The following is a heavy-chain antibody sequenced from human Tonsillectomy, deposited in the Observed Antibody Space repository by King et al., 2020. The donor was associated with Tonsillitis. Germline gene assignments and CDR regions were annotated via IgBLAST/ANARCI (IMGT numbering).Heavy chain of an antibody. Sequence: QVQLVESGGGVVQPGRSLRLSCAASGFTFTNYGMHWVRQAPGKGLEWVALIAYDASYENYADSVKGRFAISRDNSKNTLYLEMNSLRVEDTAVYYCAKDGICLSDWYFDLWGRGTLVTVS. CDR2: IAYDASYE. CDR3: AKDGICLSDWYFDL. V-gene: IGHV3-30*18. D-gene: IGHD3-16*01. J-gene: IGHJ2*01. CDR1: GFTFTNYG.